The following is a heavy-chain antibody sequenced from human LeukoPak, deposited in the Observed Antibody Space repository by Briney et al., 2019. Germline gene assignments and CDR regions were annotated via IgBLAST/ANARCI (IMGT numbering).Heavy chain of an antibody. Sequence: GGSLRLSCAVSGFTFSTYWMSWVRQAPGKGLEWVANIKQDGSQKYYVHSVKGRFTISRDNAKNSLYLQMNSLRAEDTAVYYCAREKSGSNAAFDYWGQGTLVTVSS. CDR3: AREKSGSNAAFDY. CDR2: IKQDGSQK. J-gene: IGHJ4*02. CDR1: GFTFSTYW. D-gene: IGHD1-26*01. V-gene: IGHV3-7*01.